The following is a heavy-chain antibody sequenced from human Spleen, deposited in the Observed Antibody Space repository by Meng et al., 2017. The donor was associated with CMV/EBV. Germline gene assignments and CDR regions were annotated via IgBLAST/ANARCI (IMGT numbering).Heavy chain of an antibody. CDR1: GFTVNSNY. CDR3: AKDGTFDAFDI. V-gene: IGHV3-53*01. J-gene: IGHJ3*02. CDR2: IYPGGNT. Sequence: GGSLRLSCAASGFTVNSNYMSWVRQAPGGGLECVSLIYPGGNTYNADSVKGRFTISRDNSKNTLYLQMNSLRAEDTAVYYCAKDGTFDAFDIWGQGTMVTVSS. D-gene: IGHD1-26*01.